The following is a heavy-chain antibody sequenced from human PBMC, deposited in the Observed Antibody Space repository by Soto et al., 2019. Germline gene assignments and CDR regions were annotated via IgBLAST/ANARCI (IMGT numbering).Heavy chain of an antibody. V-gene: IGHV3-30*18. J-gene: IGHJ6*02. CDR3: AKDVVVGATTGLGDYYYYYGMDV. CDR2: ISYDGSNK. Sequence: VGSLRLSCAASGFTFSSYGMHWVRQAPGKGLEWVAVISYDGSNKYYADSVKGRFTISRDNSKNTLYLQMNSLRAEDTAVYYCAKDVVVGATTGLGDYYYYYGMDVWGQGTTVTVSS. CDR1: GFTFSSYG. D-gene: IGHD1-26*01.